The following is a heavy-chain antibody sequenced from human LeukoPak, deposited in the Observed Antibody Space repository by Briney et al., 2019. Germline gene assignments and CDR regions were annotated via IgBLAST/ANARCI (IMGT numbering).Heavy chain of an antibody. V-gene: IGHV3-48*03. CDR1: GFTFSSYE. CDR3: ARKDYPFDY. Sequence: GGSLRLSCAASGFTFSSYEMNWVRQAPGKGLEWVSYISSSGSTIYYADSVKGRFTISGDNAKNSLYLQMNSLRAEDTAVYYCARKDYPFDYWGRGTLVTVSS. CDR2: ISSSGSTI. D-gene: IGHD4-11*01. J-gene: IGHJ4*02.